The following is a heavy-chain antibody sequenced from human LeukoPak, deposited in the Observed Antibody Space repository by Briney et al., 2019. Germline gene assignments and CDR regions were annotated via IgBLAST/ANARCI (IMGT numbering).Heavy chain of an antibody. CDR3: ARGDYAPWVYNL. Sequence: SSETLSLTCTVSDGSVKNYYWSWMRQPPGKGLEWIGHIFYNGNTKYKPSLRGRVTISLETSKNQFSLKLTSVTAADTAVYYCARGDYAPWVYNLWGRGTRVTVSS. CDR2: IFYNGNT. J-gene: IGHJ2*01. V-gene: IGHV4-59*02. CDR1: DGSVKNYY. D-gene: IGHD4/OR15-4a*01.